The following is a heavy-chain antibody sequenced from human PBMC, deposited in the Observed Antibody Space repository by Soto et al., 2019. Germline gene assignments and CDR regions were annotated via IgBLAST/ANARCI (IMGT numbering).Heavy chain of an antibody. CDR2: ISYDGSNK. J-gene: IGHJ4*02. Sequence: QVQLVESGGGVVQPGRSLRLSCAASGFTFSSYGMHWVRQAPGKGLEWVAVISYDGSNKYYADSVKGRFTISRDNSKNTLYLQMNSLRAEDTAVYYCAKDMFWCGYPDYWGQGTLVTVSS. CDR1: GFTFSSYG. V-gene: IGHV3-30*18. D-gene: IGHD3-3*01. CDR3: AKDMFWCGYPDY.